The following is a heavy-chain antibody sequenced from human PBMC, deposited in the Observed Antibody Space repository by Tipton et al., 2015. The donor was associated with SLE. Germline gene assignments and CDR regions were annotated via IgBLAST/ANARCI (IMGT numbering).Heavy chain of an antibody. D-gene: IGHD2-15*01. CDR1: GDSITAYY. J-gene: IGHJ4*02. CDR3: ARHGVVVAATMD. Sequence: TLSLTCTVSGDSITAYYWSWIRQPAGKGLEWIGHVYTSGNTNYNPSLKSRVTISVDTSKNQFSLKLSSVTAADTAVYYCARHGVVVAATMDWGQGTLVTVSS. V-gene: IGHV4-4*08. CDR2: VYTSGNT.